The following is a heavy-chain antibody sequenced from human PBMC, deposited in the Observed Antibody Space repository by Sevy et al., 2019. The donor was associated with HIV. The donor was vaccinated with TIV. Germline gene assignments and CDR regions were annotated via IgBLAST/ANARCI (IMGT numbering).Heavy chain of an antibody. D-gene: IGHD4-17*01. CDR3: ARDRRNYGGQYFDF. CDR1: GLTFSDYY. J-gene: IGHJ4*02. Sequence: GGSPRLSCAASGLTFSDYYMSWIRQAPGKGLEWISDISSGGSHKNYADSVKGRFIISRDNAKDSLYLQLNSLRAGDTAVYYCARDRRNYGGQYFDFWGQGTLVTVSS. V-gene: IGHV3-11*06. CDR2: ISSGGSHK.